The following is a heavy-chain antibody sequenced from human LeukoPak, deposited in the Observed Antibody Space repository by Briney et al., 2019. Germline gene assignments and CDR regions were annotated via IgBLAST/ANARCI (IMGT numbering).Heavy chain of an antibody. CDR3: VTTVIYYYYMDV. Sequence: SETLSLTCTVSGYSISSGYYWGWIRQPPGKGLEWIGSIYHSGSTYYNPSLKSRVTISVDTSKNQFSLKLSSVTAADTAVYYCVTTVIYYYYMDVWGKGTTVTVSS. V-gene: IGHV4-38-2*02. D-gene: IGHD4-11*01. CDR1: GYSISSGYY. J-gene: IGHJ6*03. CDR2: IYHSGST.